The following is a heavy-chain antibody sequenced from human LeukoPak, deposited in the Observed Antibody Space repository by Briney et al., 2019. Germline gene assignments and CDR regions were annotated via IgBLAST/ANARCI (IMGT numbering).Heavy chain of an antibody. V-gene: IGHV3-66*01. CDR3: ARSSLKLWTYDS. D-gene: IGHD3-16*01. Sequence: GGSLRLSCAASGFIVSSNYMNWVRQAPGKGLEWVSVIYSGGSTYYADSVKGRFTISRDKSKNTLYLQMNSLRAEGTAVYYCARSSLKLWTYDSWGQGTLVTVSS. CDR2: IYSGGST. CDR1: GFIVSSNY. J-gene: IGHJ5*02.